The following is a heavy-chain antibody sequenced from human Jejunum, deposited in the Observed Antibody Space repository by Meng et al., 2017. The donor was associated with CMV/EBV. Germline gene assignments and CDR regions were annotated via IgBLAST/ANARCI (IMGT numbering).Heavy chain of an antibody. CDR2: IYPGYSDT. V-gene: IGHV5-51*01. J-gene: IGHJ5*02. Sequence: GFGCSITGDWIGWVRQMPGTGLELMWIIYPGYSDTTYSPSFQGKVTMSVDESSDTAYLQWSSLKASDTAIYYCARRVWLGNYNGFDPWGHGTLVTVSS. D-gene: IGHD6-19*01. CDR3: ARRVWLGNYNGFDP. CDR1: GCSITGDW.